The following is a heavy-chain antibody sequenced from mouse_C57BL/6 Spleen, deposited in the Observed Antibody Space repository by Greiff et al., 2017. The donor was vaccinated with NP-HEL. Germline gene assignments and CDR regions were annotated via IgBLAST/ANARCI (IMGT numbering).Heavy chain of an antibody. CDR2: IRNKANGYTT. D-gene: IGHD4-1*01. J-gene: IGHJ4*01. Sequence: EVKLMESGGGLVQPGGSLSLSCAASGFTFTDYYMSWVRQPPGKALEWLGFIRNKANGYTTEYSASVKGRFTISRDNSQSILYLQMNALRAEDSATYYCATTGYYAMDYWGQGTSVTVSS. CDR1: GFTFTDYY. V-gene: IGHV7-3*01. CDR3: ATTGYYAMDY.